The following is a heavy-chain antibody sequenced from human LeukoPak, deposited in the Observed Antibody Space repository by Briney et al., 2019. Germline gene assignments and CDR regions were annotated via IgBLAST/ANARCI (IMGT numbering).Heavy chain of an antibody. CDR1: GGSISSYY. D-gene: IGHD3-16*01. Sequence: PSETLSLTCTVSGGSISSYYWSWIRQPPGKGLEWIGYIYYSGSTNYNPSLKSRVTISVDTSKNQFSLKLSSVTAADTAVYYCARQRHWGTFGYWGQGTLVTVSS. J-gene: IGHJ4*02. V-gene: IGHV4-59*01. CDR2: IYYSGST. CDR3: ARQRHWGTFGY.